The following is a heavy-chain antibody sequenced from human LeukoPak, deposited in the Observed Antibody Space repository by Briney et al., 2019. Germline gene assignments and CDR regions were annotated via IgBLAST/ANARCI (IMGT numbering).Heavy chain of an antibody. CDR2: ISSSSSYI. CDR3: AREATGTTGSWFDP. D-gene: IGHD1-1*01. V-gene: IGHV3-21*01. J-gene: IGHJ5*02. Sequence: GGSLRLSCAASGFTFSSYSMNWVSQAPGKGLDWVSSISSSSSYIYYAGSVKGRFTISRDNAKNSLYLQMNSLRAEDTAVYYCAREATGTTGSWFDPWGQGTLVTVSS. CDR1: GFTFSSYS.